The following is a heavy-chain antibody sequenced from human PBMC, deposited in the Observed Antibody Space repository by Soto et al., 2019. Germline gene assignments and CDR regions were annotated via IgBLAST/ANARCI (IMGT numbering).Heavy chain of an antibody. CDR1: GGTFSNYA. CDR3: ARGRLEQLVDWFDP. CDR2: IIPVFGTP. Sequence: QVQLVQSGAEVKKPGSSVKVSCKVSGGTFSNYAISWVRQAPGQGLEWMGGIIPVFGTPYYAQKFQGRVTITADESTTTGYMEVSSLSSEDTAVYYCARGRLEQLVDWFDPWGQGTLVTVSS. V-gene: IGHV1-69*12. J-gene: IGHJ5*02. D-gene: IGHD6-6*01.